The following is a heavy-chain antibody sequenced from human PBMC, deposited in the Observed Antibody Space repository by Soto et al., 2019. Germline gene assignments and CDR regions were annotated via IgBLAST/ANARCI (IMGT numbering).Heavy chain of an antibody. J-gene: IGHJ4*02. CDR2: ISYDGSNK. D-gene: IGHD6-19*01. V-gene: IGHV3-30*18. CDR1: GFTFSSYG. Sequence: QVQLVESGGGVVQPGRSLRLSCAASGFTFSSYGMHWVRQAPGKGLEWVAVISYDGSNKYYADSVKGRFTSSSDNSKNTLYLQMNSLRAEDTAVYYCAKDLDSSGWYDPYYFDYWGQGTLVTVSS. CDR3: AKDLDSSGWYDPYYFDY.